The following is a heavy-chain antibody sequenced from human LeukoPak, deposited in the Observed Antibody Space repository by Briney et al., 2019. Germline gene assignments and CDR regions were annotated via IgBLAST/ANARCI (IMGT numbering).Heavy chain of an antibody. J-gene: IGHJ4*02. CDR1: GGSISSSSYY. CDR3: APGDYSNYFDY. D-gene: IGHD4-11*01. CDR2: IYYSGST. V-gene: IGHV4-39*01. Sequence: SETLSLTCTVSGGSISSSSYYWGWIRQPPGKGLEWIGSIYYSGSTYYNPSLKSRVTISVDTSKNQFSLKLSSVTAADTAVYYCAPGDYSNYFDYWGQGTLVTVSS.